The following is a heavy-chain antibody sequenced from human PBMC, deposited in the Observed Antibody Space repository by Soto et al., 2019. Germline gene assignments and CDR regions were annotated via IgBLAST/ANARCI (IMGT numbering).Heavy chain of an antibody. CDR3: ARHGAARSYYYYGMDA. CDR1: GYSFTSYW. Sequence: GESLKISCKGSGYSFTSYWISWVRQMPGKGLEWMGRIDPSDSYTNYSPSFQGHVTISADKSISTAYLQWSSLKASDTAMYYCARHGAARSYYYYGMDAWGQGTTVTVSS. CDR2: IDPSDSYT. J-gene: IGHJ6*02. D-gene: IGHD6-6*01. V-gene: IGHV5-10-1*01.